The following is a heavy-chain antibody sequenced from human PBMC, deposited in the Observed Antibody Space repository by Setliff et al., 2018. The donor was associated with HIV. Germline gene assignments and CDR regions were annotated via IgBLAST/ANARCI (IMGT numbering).Heavy chain of an antibody. V-gene: IGHV1-24*01. D-gene: IGHD1-26*01. CDR1: GHTLTELS. CDR2: FDPEKSEK. CDR3: ATHRWYSGSYLRDY. J-gene: IGHJ4*01. Sequence: ASVKVSCKVSGHTLTELSMHWVRQAPGKGLEWMGGFDPEKSEKIYAQKLQGRVTMTEDTSTDTAYMELRSLRSEDTAVYYCATHRWYSGSYLRDYWGHGTLVTVS.